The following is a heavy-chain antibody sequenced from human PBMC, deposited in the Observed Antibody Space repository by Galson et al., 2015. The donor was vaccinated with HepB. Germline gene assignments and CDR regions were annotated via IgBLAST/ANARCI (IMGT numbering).Heavy chain of an antibody. CDR1: GFTFSSYG. D-gene: IGHD2-2*01. V-gene: IGHV3-30*18. CDR2: ISYDGSNK. CDR3: AKEEVPAAPGN. Sequence: SLRLSCAAFGFTFSSYGMHWVRQAPGAGLEWVAVISYDGSNKYYADSVKGRFTISRDNSKNTLYLQMNSLRAEDTAVYSCAKEEVPAAPGNWGQGTLVIVFS. J-gene: IGHJ4*02.